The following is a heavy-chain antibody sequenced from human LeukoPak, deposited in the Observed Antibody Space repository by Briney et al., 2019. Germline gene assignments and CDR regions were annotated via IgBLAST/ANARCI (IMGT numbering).Heavy chain of an antibody. J-gene: IGHJ4*02. Sequence: SVKVSCKASGGTFSRYAISWVRQAPGQGLEWMGRIIPILGIANYAQKFQGRVTITADKSTSTAYMELSSLRSEDTAVYYCARDRVFGSGSYYNVRLYYFDYWGQGTLVTVSS. V-gene: IGHV1-69*04. CDR3: ARDRVFGSGSYYNVRLYYFDY. D-gene: IGHD3-10*01. CDR2: IIPILGIA. CDR1: GGTFSRYA.